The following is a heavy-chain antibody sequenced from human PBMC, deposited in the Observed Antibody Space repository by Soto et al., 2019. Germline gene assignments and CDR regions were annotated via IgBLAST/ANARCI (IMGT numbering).Heavy chain of an antibody. CDR2: ISSSSGTL. J-gene: IGHJ4*02. Sequence: GGSLRLSCVASGFTFSSYRMNWVRQAPGKGLEWLSYISSSSGTLYYADSVKGRFTISRDNSKNTVFLEMNNLRTEDTAVYYCAKDQLRLGENLDFWGQGTLVTVSS. CDR1: GFTFSSYR. D-gene: IGHD3-16*01. CDR3: AKDQLRLGENLDF. V-gene: IGHV3-48*01.